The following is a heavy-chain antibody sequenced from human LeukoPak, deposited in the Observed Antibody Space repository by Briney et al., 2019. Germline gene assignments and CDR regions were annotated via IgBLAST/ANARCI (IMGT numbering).Heavy chain of an antibody. CDR1: GGSISSGGYY. CDR2: IYYSGST. J-gene: IGHJ3*02. CDR3: ASGGYDAFDI. V-gene: IGHV4-31*03. D-gene: IGHD3-10*01. Sequence: SQTLSLTCTVSGGSISSGGYYWSWIRQHPGKGLEWIGYIYYSGSTYYNPSLKSRVTISVDTSKNRFSLKLSSVTAADTAVYYCASGGYDAFDIWGQGTMVTVSS.